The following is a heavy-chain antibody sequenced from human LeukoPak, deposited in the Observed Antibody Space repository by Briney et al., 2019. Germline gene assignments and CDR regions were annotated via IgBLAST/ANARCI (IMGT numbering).Heavy chain of an antibody. CDR3: AKDGRITIIVVVDYFDY. Sequence: SGGSLRLSCAASGFTFSDHVMSWVRQAPGKGLEWVSSVRASGVGTHYADSVKGRFTISRDNSKNTLYLQMNSLRAEDTAVYYCAKDGRITIIVVVDYFDYWGQGTLVTVSS. J-gene: IGHJ4*02. D-gene: IGHD3-22*01. CDR2: VRASGVGT. V-gene: IGHV3-23*01. CDR1: GFTFSDHV.